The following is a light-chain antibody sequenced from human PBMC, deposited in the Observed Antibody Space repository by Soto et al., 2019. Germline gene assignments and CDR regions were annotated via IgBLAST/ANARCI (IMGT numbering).Light chain of an antibody. CDR2: QVS. V-gene: IGKV2-30*01. J-gene: IGKJ1*01. Sequence: DAVLTQSPLSLPVTLGHPAAISCRSSQSLVYSNGNAYLIWLQQRPGQSPRRLIYQVSTRDAGVTDRFSDSGSGTYFTQTISRVDDEDIRLYKCIQGTHWPWTFGQGNKVDIK. CDR1: QSLVYSNGNAY. CDR3: IQGTHWPWT.